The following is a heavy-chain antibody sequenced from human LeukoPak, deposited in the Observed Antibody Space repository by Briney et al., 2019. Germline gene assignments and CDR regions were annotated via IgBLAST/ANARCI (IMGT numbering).Heavy chain of an antibody. CDR2: IYHSGST. V-gene: IGHV4-30-2*01. Sequence: PSETLSLTCTVSGGSISSGGYYWSWIRQPPGKGLEWIGYIYHSGSTYYNPSLKSRVTISVDRSKNQFSLKLSSVTAADTAVYYCARSHSGSYGLLRYFDYWGQGTLVTVSS. D-gene: IGHD1-26*01. CDR1: GGSISSGGYY. CDR3: ARSHSGSYGLLRYFDY. J-gene: IGHJ4*02.